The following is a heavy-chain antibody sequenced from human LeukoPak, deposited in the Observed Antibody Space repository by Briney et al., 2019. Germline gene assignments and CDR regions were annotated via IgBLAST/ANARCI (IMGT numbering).Heavy chain of an antibody. Sequence: SQTLSLTCTVSGGSISSGGYYWSWIRQHPGKGLEWIGYIYYSGSTYYNPSLKSRVTISVDTSKNQFSLKLSSVTAADTAVYYCARLPCYYDSSGYRHFFPFDYWGQGTLVTVSS. CDR1: GGSISSGGYY. CDR3: ARLPCYYDSSGYRHFFPFDY. CDR2: IYYSGST. V-gene: IGHV4-31*03. D-gene: IGHD3-22*01. J-gene: IGHJ4*02.